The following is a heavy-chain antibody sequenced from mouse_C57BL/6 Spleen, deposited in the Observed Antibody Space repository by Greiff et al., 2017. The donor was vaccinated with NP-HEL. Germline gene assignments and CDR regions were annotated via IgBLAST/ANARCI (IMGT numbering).Heavy chain of an antibody. CDR1: GYTFTDHT. D-gene: IGHD1-1*01. CDR2: IYPRDGST. V-gene: IGHV1-78*01. Sequence: QVQLQQSDAELVKPGASVKISCKVSGYTFTDHTIHWMKQRPEQGLEWIGYIYPRDGSTKYNEKFKGKATLTADKSSSTAYMQLNSLTSEDAAVYFCARCHYYVSSLYWYFDVWGTGTTVTVSS. J-gene: IGHJ1*03. CDR3: ARCHYYVSSLYWYFDV.